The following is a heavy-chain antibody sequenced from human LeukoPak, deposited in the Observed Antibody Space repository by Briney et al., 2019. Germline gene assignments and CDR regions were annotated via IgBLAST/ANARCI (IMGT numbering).Heavy chain of an antibody. D-gene: IGHD6-13*01. CDR1: GGTFSSYA. J-gene: IGHJ5*02. CDR3: ARGLVYSSSWYFHWFDP. Sequence: SVKVSCKASGGTFSSYAISWVRQAPGQGLEWMGRIIPILGIANYAQKFQGRVTITADKSTSTACMELSSLRSEDTAVYYSARGLVYSSSWYFHWFDPWGQGTLVTVSS. CDR2: IIPILGIA. V-gene: IGHV1-69*04.